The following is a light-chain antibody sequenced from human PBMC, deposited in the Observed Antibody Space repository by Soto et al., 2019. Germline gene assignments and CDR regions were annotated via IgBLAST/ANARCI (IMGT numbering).Light chain of an antibody. CDR1: SGHSSYA. CDR2: LNSDGSH. V-gene: IGLV4-69*01. Sequence: QPVLTQSPSASASLGASVKLTCTLSSGHSSYAIAWHQQQPEKGPRYLMNLNSDGSHTKGNGIPDRFSGSTSGAERYLTISSLQSDDEADYYCQTWGTGPYVFGTGTKVTVL. J-gene: IGLJ1*01. CDR3: QTWGTGPYV.